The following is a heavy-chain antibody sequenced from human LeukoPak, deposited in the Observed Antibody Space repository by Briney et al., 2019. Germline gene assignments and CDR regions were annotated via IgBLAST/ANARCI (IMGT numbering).Heavy chain of an antibody. CDR3: ARGNQGDTVAGDY. V-gene: IGHV3-21*01. Sequence: GGSLRLFCAASGFSLSSHSMNWVRQAPGKGLEWVSSISSSSRNVYYADSLKGRFTISRDNAKNSLFLQMNSLRAEDTAVYYCARGNQGDTVAGDYWGQGTLVTVSS. CDR2: ISSSSRNV. CDR1: GFSLSSHS. D-gene: IGHD6-19*01. J-gene: IGHJ4*02.